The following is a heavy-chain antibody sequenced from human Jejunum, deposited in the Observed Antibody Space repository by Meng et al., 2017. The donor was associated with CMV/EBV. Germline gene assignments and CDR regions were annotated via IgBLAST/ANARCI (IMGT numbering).Heavy chain of an antibody. CDR2: SRHDGRST. CDR1: TFSQYW. Sequence: TFSQYWMHWVRQAPGKGLEWVASSRHDGRSTAYADSVQGRFTISRDNSKSTLYLQMNSLRPDDTAVYYCARDALTVSPYYYGMGVWGQGTTVTVSS. V-gene: IGHV3-30*02. J-gene: IGHJ6*02. D-gene: IGHD4-11*01. CDR3: ARDALTVSPYYYGMGV.